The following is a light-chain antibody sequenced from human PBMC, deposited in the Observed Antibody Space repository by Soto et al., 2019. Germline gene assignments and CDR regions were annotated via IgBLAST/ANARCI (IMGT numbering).Light chain of an antibody. CDR1: QRISTL. CDR2: AAS. CDR3: QQYKSYWT. J-gene: IGKJ1*01. Sequence: DIQMTQSPSTLSASVGDGATIPCRASQRISTLLAWYQQKPGTAPKLLISAASSLEAGAPSRFSGSGSGTEFTLTINSLQPDDFATYCRQQYKSYWTFGQGTKV. V-gene: IGKV1-5*01.